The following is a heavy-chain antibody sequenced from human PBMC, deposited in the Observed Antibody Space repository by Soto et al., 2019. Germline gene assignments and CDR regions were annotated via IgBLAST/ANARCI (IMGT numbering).Heavy chain of an antibody. CDR3: ARLNGWVDY. CDR2: INHSGST. CDR1: GYSISSGYY. D-gene: IGHD6-19*01. J-gene: IGHJ4*02. V-gene: IGHV4-38-2*01. Sequence: PSETLSFTCDVSGYSISSGYYWGWIRQPPGKGLEWIASINHSGSTYYNPSLKSRITISVDMSRNEVSLRLSSVTAADTAVFYCARLNGWVDYWGQGALVTVSS.